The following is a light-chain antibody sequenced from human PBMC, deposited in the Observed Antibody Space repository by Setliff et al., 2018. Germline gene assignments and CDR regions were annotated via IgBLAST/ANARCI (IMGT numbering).Light chain of an antibody. CDR1: SSDVGAFSY. V-gene: IGLV2-14*03. J-gene: IGLJ1*01. CDR3: SSYTTSSTYV. Sequence: QSALTQPASVSGSPGQSITISCTGTSSDVGAFSYVSWYQQHSGKSPRLIIFDVTNRPSAISNRFSGPKSGNTASLTISGLQAEDEAHYYCSSYTTSSTYVFGTGTKVTVL. CDR2: DVT.